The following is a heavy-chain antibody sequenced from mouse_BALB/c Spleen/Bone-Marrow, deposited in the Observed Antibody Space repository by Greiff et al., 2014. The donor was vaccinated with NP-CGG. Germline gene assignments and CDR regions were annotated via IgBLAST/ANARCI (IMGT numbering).Heavy chain of an antibody. D-gene: IGHD2-14*01. J-gene: IGHJ3*01. CDR3: ARGGRYDGFAY. CDR1: GYTFTSYV. V-gene: IGHV1-14*01. Sequence: EVQLQQSGPELVKPGASVKMSCKASGYTFTSYVMHWVKQKPEQGLEWIGYINPYNDGTKYNEKFKGKATLTSDKSSSTAYMELSSLTSEDSAVYYCARGGRYDGFAYWGQGTLVTVSA. CDR2: INPYNDGT.